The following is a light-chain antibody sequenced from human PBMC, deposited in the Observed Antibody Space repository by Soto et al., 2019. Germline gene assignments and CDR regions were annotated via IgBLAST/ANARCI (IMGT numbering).Light chain of an antibody. V-gene: IGLV2-14*01. CDR2: EVS. CDR1: NSDVGGYNH. J-gene: IGLJ1*01. Sequence: QSALTQPASVSGSPGQSITISCTGTNSDVGGYNHVSWYQHHPGKAPKLMIYEVSNRPSGVSNRFSGSKSGNTASLTISGLQAEDEADYFCSSYRTTSTYGVFGTGTQLTVL. CDR3: SSYRTTSTYGV.